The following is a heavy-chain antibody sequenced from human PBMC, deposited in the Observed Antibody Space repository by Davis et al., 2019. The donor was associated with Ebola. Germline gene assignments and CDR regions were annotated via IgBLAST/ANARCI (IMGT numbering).Heavy chain of an antibody. CDR1: GYTFTSYD. Sequence: ASVKVSCKASGYTFTSYDINWVRQATGQGLEWMGWMNPNSGNTGYAQKFQGRVTITRNTSISTAYMELSSLRSEDTAVYYCARGTTVTTRGGIGYWGQGTLVTVSS. V-gene: IGHV1-8*03. CDR2: MNPNSGNT. J-gene: IGHJ4*02. D-gene: IGHD4-17*01. CDR3: ARGTTVTTRGGIGY.